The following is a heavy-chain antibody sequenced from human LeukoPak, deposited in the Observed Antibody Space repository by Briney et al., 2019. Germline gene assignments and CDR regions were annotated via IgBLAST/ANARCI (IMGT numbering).Heavy chain of an antibody. D-gene: IGHD3-10*01. CDR3: ARTKLNYGSGSYPFDY. J-gene: IGHJ4*02. CDR2: INHSGST. V-gene: IGHV4-34*01. Sequence: SETLSLTCAVYGGSFSGYYWSWIRQPPGKGLEWIGEINHSGSTNYNPSLKSRVTISVDTSKNQFSLKLGSVTAADTAVYYCARTKLNYGSGSYPFDYWGQGTLVTVSS. CDR1: GGSFSGYY.